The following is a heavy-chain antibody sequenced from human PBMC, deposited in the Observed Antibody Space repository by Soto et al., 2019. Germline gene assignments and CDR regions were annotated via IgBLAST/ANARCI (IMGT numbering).Heavy chain of an antibody. V-gene: IGHV4-59*01. Sequence: PEPLSHTCTVSGDSIRRYSGSGIRQPPGKGLEWIGNIHYNGNTKYNPSLKSRVTMSVDTSKNQFSLKLISVTAADTAVYYCAREGNLGRWLQPLDYWGQGTLVTVS. D-gene: IGHD5-12*01. CDR1: GDSIRRYS. CDR3: AREGNLGRWLQPLDY. J-gene: IGHJ4*02. CDR2: IHYNGNT.